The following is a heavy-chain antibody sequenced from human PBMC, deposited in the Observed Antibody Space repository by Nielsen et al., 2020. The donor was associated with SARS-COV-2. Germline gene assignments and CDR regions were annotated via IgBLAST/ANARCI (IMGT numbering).Heavy chain of an antibody. CDR3: ARAVVRYDMLTVYDF. D-gene: IGHD3-9*01. CDR2: IIPLYPTT. Sequence: WVRQAPGQGLEWMGGIIPLYPTTNYAQNFQGRVTITADRSTTTSYMELSSLRSDDTATYYCARAVVRYDMLTVYDFWGQGTLVTVSS. V-gene: IGHV1-69*06. J-gene: IGHJ4*02.